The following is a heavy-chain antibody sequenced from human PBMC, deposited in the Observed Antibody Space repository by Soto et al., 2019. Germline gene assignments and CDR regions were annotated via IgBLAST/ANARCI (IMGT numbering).Heavy chain of an antibody. J-gene: IGHJ6*03. Sequence: VQLVESGGGVVRPGGSLRLSCAASGFTFDDYGMSWVRQAPGKGLEWVSGINWNGGSTGYADSVKGRFTISRDNAKNSLYLQMNSLSAEDTPLYHCARVGTTFFYYHMDVWGKGTTVTVFS. V-gene: IGHV3-20*01. CDR1: GFTFDDYG. D-gene: IGHD1-1*01. CDR2: INWNGGST. CDR3: ARVGTTFFYYHMDV.